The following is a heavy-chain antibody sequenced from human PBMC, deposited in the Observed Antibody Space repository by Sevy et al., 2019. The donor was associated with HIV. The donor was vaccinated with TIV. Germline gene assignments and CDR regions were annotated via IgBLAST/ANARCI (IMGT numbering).Heavy chain of an antibody. CDR2: IWYDGSNK. Sequence: GGSLRLSCAASGFTFSSYGMHWVRQAPGKGLEWVAVIWYDGSNKYYVDSVKGRFTISRDNSKNTLYLQMNSLRAEDTAVYYCARDRTFGYYFDYWGQGTLVTVSS. CDR1: GFTFSSYG. CDR3: ARDRTFGYYFDY. V-gene: IGHV3-33*01. J-gene: IGHJ4*02. D-gene: IGHD2-2*01.